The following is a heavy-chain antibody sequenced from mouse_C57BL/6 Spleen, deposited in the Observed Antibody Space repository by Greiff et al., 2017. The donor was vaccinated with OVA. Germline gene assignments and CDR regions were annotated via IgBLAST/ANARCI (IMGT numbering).Heavy chain of an antibody. J-gene: IGHJ1*03. CDR3: ARGNYGSSYWYVDV. CDR1: GYTFTSYW. CDR2: IDPSDSET. Sequence: QVHVKQPGAELVRPGSSVKLSCKASGYTFTSYWMHWVKQRPIQGLEWIGNIDPSDSETHYNQKFKDKATLTVDKYSSTAYMQLSSLTSEDSAVYYCARGNYGSSYWYVDVWGTGTTVTVSS. D-gene: IGHD1-1*01. V-gene: IGHV1-52*01.